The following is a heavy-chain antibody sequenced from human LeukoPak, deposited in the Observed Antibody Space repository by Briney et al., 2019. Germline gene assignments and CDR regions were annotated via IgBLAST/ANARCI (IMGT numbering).Heavy chain of an antibody. J-gene: IGHJ4*02. CDR2: IYPGDSDT. D-gene: IGHD4-17*01. Sequence: GGALQISCKGTGYNFTSYWIGGVRQMPGKGLEWMGIIYPGDSDTRYSPSFQGQVTISADKSISTAYLQWSSLKASDTAMYYCARHGYGDPALYFDYWGQGTLVTVSS. V-gene: IGHV5-51*01. CDR1: GYNFTSYW. CDR3: ARHGYGDPALYFDY.